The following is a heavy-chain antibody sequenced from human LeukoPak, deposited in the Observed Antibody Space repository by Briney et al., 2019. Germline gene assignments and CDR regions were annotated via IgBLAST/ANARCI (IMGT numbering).Heavy chain of an antibody. Sequence: QPGGSLRLSCAASGFTFSNAWMSWVRQAPGKGLEWVSSISGDGGTTYYADSVKGRFTISRDNSKNTLYLQMNSLKAEDTAVYYCAKVGYCRGTNCHHFDYWGRGTLVTVSS. D-gene: IGHD2-2*03. CDR2: ISGDGGTT. J-gene: IGHJ4*02. CDR1: GFTFSNAW. V-gene: IGHV3-23*01. CDR3: AKVGYCRGTNCHHFDY.